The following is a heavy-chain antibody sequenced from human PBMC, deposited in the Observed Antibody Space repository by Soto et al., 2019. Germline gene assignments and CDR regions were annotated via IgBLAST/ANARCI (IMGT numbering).Heavy chain of an antibody. CDR1: GFTFSSYS. D-gene: IGHD6-19*01. J-gene: IGHJ4*02. CDR3: ARAAVAGTVDY. V-gene: IGHV3-21*01. Sequence: WWSLRLSFASSGFTFSSYSMNWVRQAPGKGLEWVSSISSSSSYIYYADSVKGRFTISRDNAKNSLYLQMNSLRAEDTAVYYCARAAVAGTVDYWGQGTLVTVSS. CDR2: ISSSSSYI.